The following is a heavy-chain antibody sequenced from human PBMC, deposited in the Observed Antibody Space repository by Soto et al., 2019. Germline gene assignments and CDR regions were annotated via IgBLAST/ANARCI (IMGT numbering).Heavy chain of an antibody. V-gene: IGHV4-31*03. J-gene: IGHJ6*02. D-gene: IGHD1-26*01. Sequence: QVQLQESGPGLVKPSQTLSLTCTVSGGSISSGGYDWTWIRQHPGKGLEWIGYIYYSGSTHYNPYLMGRVTISVDTSKNQFSLKLSSVTAADTAVYYCARDGGASLYYYYGIDVWGQGTTVTVSS. CDR3: ARDGGASLYYYYGIDV. CDR2: IYYSGST. CDR1: GGSISSGGYD.